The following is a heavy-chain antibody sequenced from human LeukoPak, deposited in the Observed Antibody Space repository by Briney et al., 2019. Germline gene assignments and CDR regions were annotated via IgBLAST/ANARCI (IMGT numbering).Heavy chain of an antibody. D-gene: IGHD6-19*01. J-gene: IGHJ4*02. V-gene: IGHV4-34*01. CDR1: GGSFSGYY. CDR2: INHSGST. CDR3: ARGSSGWPLWFDY. Sequence: RPSETLSLTCAVYGGSFSGYYWSWIRQPPGKGLEWVGEINHSGSTNYNPSLKSRVTMSVDTSKNQFSLKLSSVTAADTAVYYCARGSSGWPLWFDYWGQGTLVTVSS.